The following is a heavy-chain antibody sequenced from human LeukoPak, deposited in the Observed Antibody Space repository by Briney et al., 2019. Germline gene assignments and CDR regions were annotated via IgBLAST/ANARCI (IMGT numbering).Heavy chain of an antibody. V-gene: IGHV3-48*03. CDR2: ISGSGYNI. Sequence: GGSLRLSCVASGFTFSSYEMNWVRQAPGKGLEWVSYISGSGYNIYYADSVKGRFTISRDNSKNTVSLQMNSLRAEDTAVYYCAELGITMIGGVWGKGTTVTTSS. CDR3: AELGITMIGGV. D-gene: IGHD3-10*02. J-gene: IGHJ6*04. CDR1: GFTFSSYE.